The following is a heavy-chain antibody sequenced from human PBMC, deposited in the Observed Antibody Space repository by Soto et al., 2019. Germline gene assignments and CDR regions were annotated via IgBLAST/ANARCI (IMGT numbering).Heavy chain of an antibody. CDR2: MNPNSGNT. CDR1: GYTFTSYD. Sequence: GASVKVSCKASGYTFTSYDINWVRQATGQGLEWMGWMNPNSGNTGYAQKFQGRVTMTRNTSISTAYMELSSLRSEDTAVYYRARVGRYCSSTSCYYYYYYMDVWGKGTTVTVSS. J-gene: IGHJ6*03. D-gene: IGHD2-2*01. CDR3: ARVGRYCSSTSCYYYYYYMDV. V-gene: IGHV1-8*01.